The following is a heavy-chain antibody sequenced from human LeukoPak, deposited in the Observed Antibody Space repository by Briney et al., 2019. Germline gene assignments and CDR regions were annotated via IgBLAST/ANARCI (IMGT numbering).Heavy chain of an antibody. CDR3: ARENTIFGVVTIDY. J-gene: IGHJ4*02. Sequence: SVKVSCKASGYTFTSYGTSWVRQAPGQGLEWMGWISAYNGNTNYAQKLQGRVTMTTDTSTSTAYMELRSLRSDDTAVYYCARENTIFGVVTIDYWGQGTLVTVSS. D-gene: IGHD3-3*01. CDR1: GYTFTSYG. CDR2: ISAYNGNT. V-gene: IGHV1-18*01.